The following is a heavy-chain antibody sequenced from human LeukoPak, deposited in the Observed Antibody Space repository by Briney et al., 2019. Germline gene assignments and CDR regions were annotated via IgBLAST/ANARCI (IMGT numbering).Heavy chain of an antibody. CDR2: ISAYNGNT. V-gene: IGHV1-18*01. D-gene: IGHD5-12*01. Sequence: ASVKVSCKVSGYTFTSYGISWVRQAPGQGLEWMGWISAYNGNTNYAQKLQGRVTMTTDTSTSTAYMELGSLRSDDTAVYYCARASGYSGYDPFDYWGQGTLVTVSS. CDR3: ARASGYSGYDPFDY. J-gene: IGHJ4*02. CDR1: GYTFTSYG.